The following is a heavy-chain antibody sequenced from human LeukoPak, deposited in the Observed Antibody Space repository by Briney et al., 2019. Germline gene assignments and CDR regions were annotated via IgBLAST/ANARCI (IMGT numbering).Heavy chain of an antibody. CDR1: GFTFSSYA. Sequence: GGSLRLSCAASGFTFSSYAMHWVRQAPGKGLEWVAVISYDGSNKYYADFVKGRFTISRDNSKNTLYLQMNSLRAEDTAVYYCARVFGTGKGWPFDYWGQGTLVTVSS. D-gene: IGHD1-14*01. CDR3: ARVFGTGKGWPFDY. J-gene: IGHJ4*02. V-gene: IGHV3-30-3*01. CDR2: ISYDGSNK.